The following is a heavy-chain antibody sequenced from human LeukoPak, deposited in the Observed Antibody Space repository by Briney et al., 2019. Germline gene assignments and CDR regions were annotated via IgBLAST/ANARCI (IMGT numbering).Heavy chain of an antibody. V-gene: IGHV5-51*01. CDR2: IYPADSDT. CDR3: ARQGEHYDIVTVFDY. Sequence: RGESLKISCKGSGFTLTNYWIAWVRQMPGKGLEWMGIIYPADSDTRYSPSFQGQVTISADKSINTAYLQWSSLRASDTAMYYCARQGEHYDIVTVFDYWGQGTLVTVSS. CDR1: GFTLTNYW. J-gene: IGHJ4*02. D-gene: IGHD3-9*01.